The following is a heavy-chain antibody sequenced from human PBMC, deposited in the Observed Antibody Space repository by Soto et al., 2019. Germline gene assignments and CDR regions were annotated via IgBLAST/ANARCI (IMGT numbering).Heavy chain of an antibody. CDR1: GVTFSSYS. CDR2: ISSSSSTI. J-gene: IGHJ6*03. V-gene: IGHV3-48*01. D-gene: IGHD5-12*01. CDR3: ARHSGYDSAPLYYYYYYMDV. Sequence: HPGGSLGLSCAASGVTFSSYSVNGVRKATGKGLEWVSYISSSSSTIYYADSVKGRFTISRDNAKNSLYLQMNSLRAEDTAVYYCARHSGYDSAPLYYYYYYMDVWGKGTTVTVSS.